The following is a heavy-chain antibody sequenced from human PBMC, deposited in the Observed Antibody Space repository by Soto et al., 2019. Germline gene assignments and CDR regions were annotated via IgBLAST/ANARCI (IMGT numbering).Heavy chain of an antibody. V-gene: IGHV3-15*07. J-gene: IGHJ4*02. CDR1: GFTFTNAW. Sequence: EVQMVESGGGLVKPGGSLRLSCAASGFTFTNAWLNWVRQTPGKGLEWVGRIKSNAEGGTTDYTAPVKGRFPISRHHSKNTLYLQMNSLNTEDTAVYYCATNPLYWGRGTLVTVSS. CDR2: IKSNAEGGTT. CDR3: ATNPLY.